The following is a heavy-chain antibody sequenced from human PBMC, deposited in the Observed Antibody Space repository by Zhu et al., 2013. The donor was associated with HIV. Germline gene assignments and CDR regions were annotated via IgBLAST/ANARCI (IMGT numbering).Heavy chain of an antibody. V-gene: IGHV1-18*01. CDR1: GYTFTSYG. J-gene: IGHJ5*02. D-gene: IGHD3-3*01. Sequence: QVQLVQSGAEVKKPGASVKVSCKASGYTFTSYGISWVRQAPGQGLEWMGWISAYNGNTNYAQKLQGRVTMTTDTSTSTAYMQLTSLRSDDTAVYYCARHRAHNEFWSEGFDPWGQGTLVTVST. CDR3: ARHRAHNEFWSEGFDP. CDR2: ISAYNGNT.